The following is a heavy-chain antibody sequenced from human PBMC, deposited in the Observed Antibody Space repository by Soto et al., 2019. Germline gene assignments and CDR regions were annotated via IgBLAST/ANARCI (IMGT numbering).Heavy chain of an antibody. CDR2: ISYDGSNK. D-gene: IGHD3-9*01. CDR3: ARAWNYDIFGAFDY. V-gene: IGHV3-30-3*01. Sequence: GGSLRLSCAASGFTFSSYAMHWVRQAPGKGLEWVAVISYDGSNKYYADSVKGRFTISRDNSKNTLYLQMNSLRAEDTAVYYCARAWNYDIFGAFDYWGQGTLVTVSS. J-gene: IGHJ4*02. CDR1: GFTFSSYA.